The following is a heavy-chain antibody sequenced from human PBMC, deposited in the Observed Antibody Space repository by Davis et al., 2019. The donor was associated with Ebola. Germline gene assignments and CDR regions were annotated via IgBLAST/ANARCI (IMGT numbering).Heavy chain of an antibody. CDR1: GFTVSSNY. CDR2: ISSSSSYI. CDR3: ARDKLRRFLEWSVDY. D-gene: IGHD3-3*01. Sequence: GGSLRLSCAASGFTVSSNYMNWVRQAPGKGLEWVSSISSSSSYIYYADSVKGRFTISRDNAKNSLYLQMNSLRAEDTAVYYCARDKLRRFLEWSVDYWGQGTLVTVSS. J-gene: IGHJ4*02. V-gene: IGHV3-21*04.